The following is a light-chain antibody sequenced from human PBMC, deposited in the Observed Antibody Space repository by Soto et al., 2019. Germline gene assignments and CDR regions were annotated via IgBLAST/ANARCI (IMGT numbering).Light chain of an antibody. Sequence: DLEMPQYPSTVSAAGGDSVTITRRASQSITTWLAWYQQKPGKAPKLLIYDASSLESGVPSRFSGSRSGTEFTLTISSLQPDDFATYYCQQYNSYSWTFGQGTKADI. CDR1: QSITTW. CDR2: DAS. J-gene: IGKJ1*01. V-gene: IGKV1-5*01. CDR3: QQYNSYSWT.